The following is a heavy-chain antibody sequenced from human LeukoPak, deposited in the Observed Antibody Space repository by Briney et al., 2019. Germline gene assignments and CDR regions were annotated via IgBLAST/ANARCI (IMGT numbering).Heavy chain of an antibody. V-gene: IGHV4-34*01. CDR1: GGSFSGYY. CDR3: ARDPKVPDAFDI. Sequence: SETLSLTCAVYGGSFSGYYWSWIRQPPGKGLEWIGEINHSGSTNYNPSLKSRVTISVDTSKNQFSLKLSSVTAADTAVYYCARDPKVPDAFDIWGQGTMVTVSS. D-gene: IGHD1-1*01. CDR2: INHSGST. J-gene: IGHJ3*02.